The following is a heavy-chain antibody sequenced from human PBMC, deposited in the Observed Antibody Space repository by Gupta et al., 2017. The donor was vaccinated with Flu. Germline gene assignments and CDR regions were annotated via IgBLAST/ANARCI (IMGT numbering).Heavy chain of an antibody. CDR2: IKKDGTAE. D-gene: IGHD1-26*01. J-gene: IGHJ4*02. V-gene: IGHV3-7*04. Sequence: SWVRQAPGKGLEWVANIKKDGTAEHYVDSVKGRFTLSRDNAKNYVYLQMSNLRAEDTAVYYCARARLYIGNYYYFHYWGQGTLVTVSS. CDR3: ARARLYIGNYYYFHY.